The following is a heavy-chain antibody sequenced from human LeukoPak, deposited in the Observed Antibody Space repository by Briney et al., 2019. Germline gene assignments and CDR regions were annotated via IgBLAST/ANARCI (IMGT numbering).Heavy chain of an antibody. Sequence: SGPALVKPTQTLTLTCTFSGFSLSTSGMCVSWIRQPPGKALEWLARIDWDDDKYYSTPLKTRLTISKDTSKNQVVLTMTNVDPVDTATYYCARDYYDSSGQGYFQHWGQGTLVTVSS. J-gene: IGHJ1*01. CDR1: GFSLSTSGMC. CDR2: IDWDDDK. CDR3: ARDYYDSSGQGYFQH. D-gene: IGHD3-22*01. V-gene: IGHV2-70*11.